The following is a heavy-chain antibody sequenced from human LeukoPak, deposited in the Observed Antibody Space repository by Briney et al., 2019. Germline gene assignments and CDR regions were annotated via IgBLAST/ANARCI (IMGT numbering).Heavy chain of an antibody. D-gene: IGHD2-2*01. CDR3: ARLGSTSPGXWYKLFDQ. J-gene: IGHJ4*02. CDR2: IKQDETEK. CDR1: GFTFSNFW. V-gene: IGHV3-7*03. Sequence: GGSLRLSCTASGFTFSNFWMGWVRQASGKGLEWVANIKQDETEKFYLGSVKGRFTISRDNAKNSLYLQMNSLRVEDTALYYCARLGSTSPGXWYKLFDQWGQGTLVTVSS.